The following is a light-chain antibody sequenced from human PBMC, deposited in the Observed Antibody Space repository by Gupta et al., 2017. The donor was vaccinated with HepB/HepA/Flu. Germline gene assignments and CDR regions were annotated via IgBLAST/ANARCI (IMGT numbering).Light chain of an antibody. CDR2: YDS. CDR1: NIGTKT. Sequence: SFVLTQPPSVSVAPGKTARITCGGNNIGTKTVHWYQQKPGQAPILVIYYDSDRPSGIPERFSASISGNTATLTVSRVEAGDEADYYCQVWEISGDNHWVFGGGTKLTVL. J-gene: IGLJ3*02. V-gene: IGLV3-21*01. CDR3: QVWEISGDNHWV.